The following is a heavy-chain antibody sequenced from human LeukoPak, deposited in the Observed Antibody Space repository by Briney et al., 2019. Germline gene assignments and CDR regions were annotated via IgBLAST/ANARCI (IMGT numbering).Heavy chain of an antibody. CDR1: GCTFSSYS. Sequence: GGSLRLSCAASGCTFSSYSMNWVRQAPGKGLEWVSYIGSSGSTIYYADSVQGRFTISRDNAKNSLYLQMNSLRAEDTAVYYCAKGELLWFGDLGDYWGQGTLVTVSS. J-gene: IGHJ4*02. D-gene: IGHD3-10*01. V-gene: IGHV3-48*01. CDR3: AKGELLWFGDLGDY. CDR2: IGSSGSTI.